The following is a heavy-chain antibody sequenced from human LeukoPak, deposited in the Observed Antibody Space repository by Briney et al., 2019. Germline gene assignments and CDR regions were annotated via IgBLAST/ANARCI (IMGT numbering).Heavy chain of an antibody. J-gene: IGHJ4*02. Sequence: GGSLRLSCAASGFTVTDNMSWVRQAPGKGLVWVSRINSDGSSTSYADSVKGRFTISRGNAKNTLYLQMNSLRAEDTAVYYCASGLGGDYDYWGQGTLVTVSS. V-gene: IGHV3-74*01. D-gene: IGHD2-21*01. CDR3: ASGLGGDYDY. CDR1: GFTVTDN. CDR2: INSDGSST.